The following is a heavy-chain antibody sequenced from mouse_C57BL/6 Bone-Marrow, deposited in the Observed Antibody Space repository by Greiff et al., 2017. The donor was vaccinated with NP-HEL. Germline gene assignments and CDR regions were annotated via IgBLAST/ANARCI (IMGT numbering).Heavy chain of an antibody. CDR1: GYTFTNYW. Sequence: QVQLQQSGAELVWPGTSVKMSCKASGYTFTNYWIGWAKQRPGHGLEWIGDIYPGGGYTNYNEKFKGKATLTADKSSSTAYMQFSSLTSEDSAIYYCARENYGSSHYYYFDYWGQGTTLTVSS. D-gene: IGHD1-1*01. CDR2: IYPGGGYT. J-gene: IGHJ2*01. CDR3: ARENYGSSHYYYFDY. V-gene: IGHV1-63*01.